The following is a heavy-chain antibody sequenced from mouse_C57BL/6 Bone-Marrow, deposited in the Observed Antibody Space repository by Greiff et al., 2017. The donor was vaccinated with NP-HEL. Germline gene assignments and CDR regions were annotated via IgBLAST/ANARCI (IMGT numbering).Heavy chain of an antibody. CDR2: IGPGSGST. CDR1: GYTFTDYY. CDR3: AKELRYGSSGDYAMDY. J-gene: IGHJ4*01. D-gene: IGHD1-1*01. V-gene: IGHV1-77*01. Sequence: LVESGAELVKPGASVKISCKASGYTFTDYYINWVKQRPGQGLEWIGKIGPGSGSTYYNEKFKGKATLTADKSSSTAYMQLSSLTSEDSAVYFCAKELRYGSSGDYAMDYWGQGTSVTVSS.